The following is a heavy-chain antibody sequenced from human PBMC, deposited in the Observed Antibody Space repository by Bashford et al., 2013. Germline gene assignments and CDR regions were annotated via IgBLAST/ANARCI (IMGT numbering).Heavy chain of an antibody. CDR2: IYYSGST. J-gene: IGHJ3*02. V-gene: IGHV4-31*03. CDR3: ARVRKPWGDSSGGIGAFDI. CDR1: GGSISSGGYY. D-gene: IGHD6-19*01. Sequence: SETLSLTCTVSGGSISSGGYYWSWIRQHPGKGLEWIGYIYYSGSTYYNPSLKSRVTISVDKSKNQFSLKLSSVTAADTAVYYCARVRKPWGDSSGGIGAFDIWGQGTMVTVSS.